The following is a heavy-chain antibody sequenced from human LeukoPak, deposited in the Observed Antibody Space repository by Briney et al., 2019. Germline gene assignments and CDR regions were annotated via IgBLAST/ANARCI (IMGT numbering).Heavy chain of an antibody. D-gene: IGHD2-2*01. CDR3: ARDQPHAASWFDP. CDR2: INPTGVRT. J-gene: IGHJ5*02. Sequence: PGGSLRLSCAASTINFSGYGMDWVRQAPGRGLEWVSTINPTGVRTYYADSVRGRFTISRDNSKNTVFLQINSLRVEDTAIYYCARDQPHAASWFDPWGQGTLVTVSS. V-gene: IGHV3-23*01. CDR1: TINFSGYG.